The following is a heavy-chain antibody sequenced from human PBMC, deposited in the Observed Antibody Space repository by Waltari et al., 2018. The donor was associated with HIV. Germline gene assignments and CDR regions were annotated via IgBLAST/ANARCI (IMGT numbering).Heavy chain of an antibody. CDR2: IWYDGSNK. Sequence: TFSSYGMHWVLQAPGKGLEWVAVIWYDGSNKYYADSVKGRFTISRDNSKNTLYLQMNSLRAEDTAVYYCARDVRGGYGSGETEFDYWGQGTLVTVSS. D-gene: IGHD3-10*01. J-gene: IGHJ4*02. V-gene: IGHV3-33*01. CDR1: TFSSYG. CDR3: ARDVRGGYGSGETEFDY.